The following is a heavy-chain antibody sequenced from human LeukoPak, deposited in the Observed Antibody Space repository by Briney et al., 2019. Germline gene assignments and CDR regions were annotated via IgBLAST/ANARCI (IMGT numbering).Heavy chain of an antibody. V-gene: IGHV4-34*01. J-gene: IGHJ5*02. CDR2: INHSGST. D-gene: IGHD3-3*01. CDR1: GGSFSGYY. CDR3: ARAHTFDLWSSTFKSVS. Sequence: SEALSLTCAVYGGSFSGYYWSWIRQPPGKWPEWIGAINHSGSTNYNPSLKMRVTISLHTSESQFSLKLRSMTASATHVYYCARAHTFDLWSSTFKSVSCGQGEPGTVSS.